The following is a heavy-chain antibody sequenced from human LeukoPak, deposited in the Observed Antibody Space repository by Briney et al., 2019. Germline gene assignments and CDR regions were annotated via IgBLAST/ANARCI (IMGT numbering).Heavy chain of an antibody. V-gene: IGHV4-39*07. D-gene: IGHD3-3*01. CDR1: GGSTSSGSYY. CDR2: IYYSGST. Sequence: SETLSLTCTVSGGSTSSGSYYWGWIRQPPGKGLEWIGSIYYSGSTYYHPSLKSRVPISVDTSKNQFSLKLSSVTAADTAVYYCARGGITIFGVVIVPFDYWGQGTLVTVSS. CDR3: ARGGITIFGVVIVPFDY. J-gene: IGHJ4*02.